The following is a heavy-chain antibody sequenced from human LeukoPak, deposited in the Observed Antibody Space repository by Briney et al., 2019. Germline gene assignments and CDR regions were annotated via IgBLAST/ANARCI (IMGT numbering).Heavy chain of an antibody. CDR1: GGSISSGSYY. CDR2: VYTSGST. Sequence: KTSETLSLTCTVSGGSISSGSYYWTWIRQPAGKGLEWIGRVYTSGSTNYNPSLKSRVTMSVDTSKNQFSLKLSSVTAADTAVYYCARTSPYGWGFFDYWGQGTLVTVSS. J-gene: IGHJ4*02. V-gene: IGHV4-61*02. CDR3: ARTSPYGWGFFDY. D-gene: IGHD3-16*01.